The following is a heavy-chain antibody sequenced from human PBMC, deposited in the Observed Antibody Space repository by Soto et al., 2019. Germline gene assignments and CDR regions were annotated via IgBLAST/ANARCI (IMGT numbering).Heavy chain of an antibody. CDR3: AREDYGDSRSYAFDI. CDR2: IYHSGST. Sequence: SETLSLTCAVSGGSISSGGYSWSWIRQPPGKGLEWIGYIYHSGSTYYNPSLKSRVTISVDRSKNQFSLKLSSVTAADTAVYYCAREDYGDSRSYAFDIWGQGTMVTVSS. D-gene: IGHD4-17*01. CDR1: GGSISSGGYS. V-gene: IGHV4-30-2*01. J-gene: IGHJ3*02.